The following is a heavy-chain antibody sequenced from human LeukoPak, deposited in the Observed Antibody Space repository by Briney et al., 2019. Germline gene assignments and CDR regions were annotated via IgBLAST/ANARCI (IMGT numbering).Heavy chain of an antibody. J-gene: IGHJ3*02. V-gene: IGHV4-59*08. CDR2: RHYSGST. D-gene: IGHD6-6*01. CDR1: GGSIGPNY. CDR3: ARPQKLLSIAARPMGDLDAFDI. Sequence: SETLSLTCTVSGGSIGPNYCSWIRQPPGKGLEWIGYRHYSGSTNSNPSLKSRVTILVDLSKNQFSLKLSSVTAADTAVYYCARPQKLLSIAARPMGDLDAFDIWGQGTMVTVSS.